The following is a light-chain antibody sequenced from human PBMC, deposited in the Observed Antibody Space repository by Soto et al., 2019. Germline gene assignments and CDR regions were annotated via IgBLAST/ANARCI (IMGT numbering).Light chain of an antibody. CDR1: SSDVGGYNF. V-gene: IGLV2-11*01. CDR3: CSYAGSYTYYG. J-gene: IGLJ1*01. CDR2: DVS. Sequence: QSVLTQPRSVSGSPGQSVAISCTGTSSDVGGYNFVSWYQQHPGKAPKLLMYDVSKRPSGVPARFSGSKSGNTASLTISGLQVDDEADYYCCSYAGSYTYYGFGTGTKVTVL.